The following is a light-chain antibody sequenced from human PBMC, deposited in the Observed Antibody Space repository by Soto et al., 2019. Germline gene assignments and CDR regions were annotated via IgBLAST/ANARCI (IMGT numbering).Light chain of an antibody. V-gene: IGKV3-15*01. CDR3: QQSNSSPPT. J-gene: IGKJ4*01. CDR1: QSVSIH. CDR2: DTS. Sequence: ETVMTQSPGTLSVSLGERATLSCRASQSVSIHLAWYQQKPGQAPRLLIYDTSTLQAGVPSRFRGSGSGTDFTLTISSLQPEDFATYFCQQSNSSPPTFGGGTKVDIK.